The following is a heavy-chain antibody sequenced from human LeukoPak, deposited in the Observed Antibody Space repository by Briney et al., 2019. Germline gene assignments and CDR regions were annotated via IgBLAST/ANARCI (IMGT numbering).Heavy chain of an antibody. CDR2: IYYSGST. J-gene: IGHJ4*02. Sequence: SETLSLTCTVSGGSVSSGSYYWSWIRQPPGKGLEWIGYIYYSGSTNYNPSLKSRVTISVDTSKNQFSLKLSSVTAADTAVYYCARESNYYDSSGYWGIEDWGQGTLVTVSS. CDR1: GGSVSSGSYY. D-gene: IGHD3-22*01. CDR3: ARESNYYDSSGYWGIED. V-gene: IGHV4-61*01.